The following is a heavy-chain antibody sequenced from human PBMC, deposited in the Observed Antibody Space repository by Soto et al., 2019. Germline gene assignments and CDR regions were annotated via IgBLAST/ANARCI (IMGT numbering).Heavy chain of an antibody. D-gene: IGHD3-3*01. CDR1: GFTFSDYY. V-gene: IGHV3-11*06. CDR3: AGIDDLPVSYQYYGMDV. Sequence: PGGSLRLSCTASGFTFSDYYVSWIRQPPGKGLEWISYTSPASRHTNYADSVKGRFTISRDNAKNSLFLQMNSLKAEDTAVYYCAGIDDLPVSYQYYGMDVWGQGTTVTVSS. CDR2: TSPASRHT. J-gene: IGHJ6*02.